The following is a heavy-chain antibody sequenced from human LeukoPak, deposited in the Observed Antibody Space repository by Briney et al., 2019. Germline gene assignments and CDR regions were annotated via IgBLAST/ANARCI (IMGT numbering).Heavy chain of an antibody. V-gene: IGHV3-11*01. CDR1: GFTFSYYY. CDR2: ISSSGSTI. Sequence: GGSLRLSCAASGFTFSYYYMSWIRQAPGKGLEWVSYISSSGSTIYYEDSVKGRFTISRDNAKNSLYLQMNSLRAEDTAVYYCARESIFGVVNERTGAFDIWGQGTMVTVSS. D-gene: IGHD3-3*01. J-gene: IGHJ3*02. CDR3: ARESIFGVVNERTGAFDI.